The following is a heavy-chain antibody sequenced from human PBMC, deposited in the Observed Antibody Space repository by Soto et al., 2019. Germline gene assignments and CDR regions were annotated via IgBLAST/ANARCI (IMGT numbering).Heavy chain of an antibody. D-gene: IGHD1-20*01. CDR3: ARQFTVITGPDY. CDR1: GGSISSGDYY. J-gene: IGHJ4*02. Sequence: SETLSLTCTVSGGSISSGDYYWSWIRQPPGKGLEWIGYIYYSGSTYYNPSLKSRVTISVDTSKNQFSLKLSSVTAADTAVYYCARQFTVITGPDYWGQGTLVTVSS. CDR2: IYYSGST. V-gene: IGHV4-39*01.